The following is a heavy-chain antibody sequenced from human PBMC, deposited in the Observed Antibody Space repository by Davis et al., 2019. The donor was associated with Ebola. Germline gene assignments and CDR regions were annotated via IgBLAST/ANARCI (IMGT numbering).Heavy chain of an antibody. J-gene: IGHJ6*03. CDR1: GFPFSDHR. D-gene: IGHD6-13*01. CDR2: IYSGGST. CDR3: ARVEGSSGFYYYYYMDV. Sequence: GGSLRLSCAGSGFPFSDHRMNWVRQAPGKGLEWVSVIYSGGSTYYADSVKGRFTISRDNSKNTLYLQMNSLRAEDTAVYYCARVEGSSGFYYYYYMDVWGKGTTVTVSS. V-gene: IGHV3-53*01.